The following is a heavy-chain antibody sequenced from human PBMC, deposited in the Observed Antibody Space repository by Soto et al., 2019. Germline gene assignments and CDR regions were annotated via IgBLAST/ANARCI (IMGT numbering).Heavy chain of an antibody. Sequence: QLQLQESGPGLVKPSETLSLTCTVSGGSISSSSYYWGWIRPPPGKGLEWIGPFYYSGSTYYNPSLKSRVSISVATSTTRFSVSLSSVTAADTAGYYCARHFTPGAAAGTHPFDYWGQGTLVTVSS. CDR2: FYYSGST. CDR1: GGSISSSSYY. V-gene: IGHV4-39*01. CDR3: ARHFTPGAAAGTHPFDY. D-gene: IGHD6-13*01. J-gene: IGHJ4*02.